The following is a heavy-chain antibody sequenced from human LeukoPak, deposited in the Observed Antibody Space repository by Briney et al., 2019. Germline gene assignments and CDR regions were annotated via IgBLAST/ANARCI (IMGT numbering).Heavy chain of an antibody. V-gene: IGHV3-30*18. Sequence: QTGGSLRLSCAASGFTFSSYGMHWVRQAPGKGLEWVAVISYDGSNKYYADSVKGRFTISRDNSKNTLYLQMNSLRAEDTAVYYCAKDRHGMIYGDWYNWFDPWGQGTLVTVSS. CDR2: ISYDGSNK. CDR3: AKDRHGMIYGDWYNWFDP. CDR1: GFTFSSYG. J-gene: IGHJ5*02. D-gene: IGHD4-17*01.